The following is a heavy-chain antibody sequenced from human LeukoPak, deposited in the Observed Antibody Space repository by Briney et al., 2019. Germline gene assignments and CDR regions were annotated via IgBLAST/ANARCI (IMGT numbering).Heavy chain of an antibody. D-gene: IGHD4-17*01. J-gene: IGHJ4*02. CDR2: INHRGST. Sequence: SETLSLTCGVYSGSFSGYFWTYIRQPPGMGLEWIGEINHRGSTNYNSSLKSRVTISVDTSKNQFSLRLTSVTAADTAVYYCARGSIYYGDSNAYFDYWGQGSLVTVSS. CDR3: ARGSIYYGDSNAYFDY. CDR1: SGSFSGYF. V-gene: IGHV4-34*01.